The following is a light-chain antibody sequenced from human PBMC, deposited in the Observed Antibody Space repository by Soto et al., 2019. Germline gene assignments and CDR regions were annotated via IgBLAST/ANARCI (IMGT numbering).Light chain of an antibody. CDR3: QQRSDWPPAST. Sequence: EIFLTQSPATLSLSPGERAPLSCRASQSVGSYLAWYQQKPGQAPRLLIYDASNRATGTPDRFSGSGSGTDFTLIISSLEPEDFAVYYCQQRSDWPPASTFGGGTKVEIK. CDR2: DAS. CDR1: QSVGSY. J-gene: IGKJ4*01. V-gene: IGKV3-11*01.